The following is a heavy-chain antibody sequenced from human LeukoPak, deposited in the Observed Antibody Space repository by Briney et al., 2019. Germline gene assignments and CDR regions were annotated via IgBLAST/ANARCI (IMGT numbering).Heavy chain of an antibody. V-gene: IGHV1-18*04. CDR1: GYTFTANY. J-gene: IGHJ4*02. Sequence: ASVKVSCKPSGYTFTANYIHWIRQAPGQGLEWMGRVSPYNGNTYYSQRFQDRVTITKDTSTGTAYMDLRNLRTDDTAMYYCARNGRVRRVVKDLFEYWGQGTLVAVSS. D-gene: IGHD3-10*01. CDR3: ARNGRVRRVVKDLFEY. CDR2: VSPYNGNT.